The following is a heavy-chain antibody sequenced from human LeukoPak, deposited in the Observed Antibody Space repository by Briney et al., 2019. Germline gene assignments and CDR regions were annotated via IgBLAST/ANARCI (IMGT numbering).Heavy chain of an antibody. V-gene: IGHV1-3*01. CDR1: GYTFTSYA. D-gene: IGHD3-9*01. CDR2: INAGNGNT. Sequence: ASVKVSCKASGYTFTSYAMHWVRQAPGQRLEWMGWINAGNGNTKYSQKFQGRVTITRDTSASTAYMELSSLRSEDTAVYYCARGRVYDILTRSPYFDYWGQGTLVTVSS. J-gene: IGHJ4*02. CDR3: ARGRVYDILTRSPYFDY.